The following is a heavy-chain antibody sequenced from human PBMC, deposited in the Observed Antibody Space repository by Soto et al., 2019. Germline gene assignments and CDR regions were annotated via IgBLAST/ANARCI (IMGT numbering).Heavy chain of an antibody. J-gene: IGHJ4*02. D-gene: IGHD6-13*01. CDR3: ASWAEEEPEGIAAAGTDY. Sequence: QVQLVQSGAEVKKPGSSVKVSCKASGGTFSSYAISWVRQAPGQGLEWMGGIIPIFGTANYAQKFQGRVTITADESTSTAYMEVSSLRSEDTAVYYCASWAEEEPEGIAAAGTDYWGQGTLVTVSS. CDR1: GGTFSSYA. CDR2: IIPIFGTA. V-gene: IGHV1-69*01.